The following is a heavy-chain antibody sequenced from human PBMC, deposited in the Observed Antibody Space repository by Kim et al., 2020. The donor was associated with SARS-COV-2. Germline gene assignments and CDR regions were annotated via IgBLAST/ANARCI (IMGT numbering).Heavy chain of an antibody. Sequence: DSVKGRFTISRDNSKNTLYLQMNSLRAEDTAVYYCASFPSGSYYPYYFDYWGQGTLVTVSS. D-gene: IGHD1-26*01. CDR3: ASFPSGSYYPYYFDY. J-gene: IGHJ4*02. V-gene: IGHV3-66*01.